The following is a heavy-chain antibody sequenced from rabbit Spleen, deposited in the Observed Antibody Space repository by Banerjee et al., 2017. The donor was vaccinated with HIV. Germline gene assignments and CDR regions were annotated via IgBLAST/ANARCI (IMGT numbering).Heavy chain of an antibody. D-gene: IGHD8-1*01. CDR3: ARDTGSSFSTYGMDL. J-gene: IGHJ6*01. V-gene: IGHV1S40*01. CDR2: IDIGSRDFT. CDR1: GFSFSSSDY. Sequence: QSLEESGGDLVKPGASLTLTCTASGFSFSSSDYMCWVRQAPGKGLEWIACIDIGSRDFTYYANWAKGRFTISKSSSTTVTLQMTSLPVADTGTYFCARDTGSSFSTYGMDLWGQGTLVTVS.